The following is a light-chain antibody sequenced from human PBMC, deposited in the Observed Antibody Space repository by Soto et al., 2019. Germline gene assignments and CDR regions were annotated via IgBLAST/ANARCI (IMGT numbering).Light chain of an antibody. CDR2: DVS. Sequence: QSALTQPRSVSGSPGQSVTISCTGTSSDVGGYNYVSWYQQHPGKAPKLMIYDVSKRPSGVPDRFSGSKSGNTASLTISGLQAEDEADYYCCSYAGSSTLVFGTGTKLTVL. V-gene: IGLV2-11*01. J-gene: IGLJ1*01. CDR3: CSYAGSSTLV. CDR1: SSDVGGYNY.